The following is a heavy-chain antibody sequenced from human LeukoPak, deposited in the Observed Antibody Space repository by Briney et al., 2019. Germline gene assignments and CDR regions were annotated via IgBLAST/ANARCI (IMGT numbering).Heavy chain of an antibody. J-gene: IGHJ4*02. CDR3: ARWYSSGWAFDY. V-gene: IGHV4-59*08. D-gene: IGHD6-19*01. CDR1: GGSISGYY. CDR2: IHYSGST. Sequence: SETLSLTCTVSGGSISGYYWSWIRQPAGKGLEWIGYIHYSGSTKYNPSLKSRVTISVDTSKNQFSLKLSSVTAADTAVYYCARWYSSGWAFDYWGQGTLVTVSS.